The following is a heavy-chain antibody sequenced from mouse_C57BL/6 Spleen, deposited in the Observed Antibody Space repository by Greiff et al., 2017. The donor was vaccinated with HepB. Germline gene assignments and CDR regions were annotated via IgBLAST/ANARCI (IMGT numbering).Heavy chain of an antibody. V-gene: IGHV3-6*01. Sequence: EVKVEESGPGLVKPSQSLSLTCSVTGYSITSGYYWNWIRQFPGNKLEWMGYISYDGSNNYNPSLKNRISITRDTSKNQFFLKLNSVTTEDTATYYCARDGRSYYYAMDYWGQGTSVTVSS. CDR3: ARDGRSYYYAMDY. CDR2: ISYDGSN. J-gene: IGHJ4*01. CDR1: GYSITSGYY.